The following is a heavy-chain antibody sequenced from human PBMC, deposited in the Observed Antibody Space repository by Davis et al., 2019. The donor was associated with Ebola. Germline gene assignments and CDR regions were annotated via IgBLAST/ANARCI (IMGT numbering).Heavy chain of an antibody. CDR1: GFTFSSYA. V-gene: IGHV3-23*01. CDR3: AKDPRIAVAGHFDY. D-gene: IGHD6-19*01. J-gene: IGHJ4*02. Sequence: GESLKISCAASGFTFSSYAMSWVRQAPGKGLEWVSAISGSGGSTYYADSVKGRFTISRDNSKNTLYLQMNSLRAEDTAVYYCAKDPRIAVAGHFDYWGQGTLVTVSS. CDR2: ISGSGGST.